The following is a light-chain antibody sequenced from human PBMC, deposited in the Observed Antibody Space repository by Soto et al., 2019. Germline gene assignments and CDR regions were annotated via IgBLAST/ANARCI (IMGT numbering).Light chain of an antibody. J-gene: IGLJ2*01. CDR1: SSDVGGYNY. CDR3: SSYTSSSTLVV. V-gene: IGLV2-14*01. CDR2: EVS. Sequence: QSALTQPASVSGSPGQSITISCTGTSSDVGGYNYVSWYRQHPGKAPKLMIYEVSNRPSGVSNRFSGSKSGNTASLTISGLQAEDEADYYCSSYTSSSTLVVFGGGTQLTVL.